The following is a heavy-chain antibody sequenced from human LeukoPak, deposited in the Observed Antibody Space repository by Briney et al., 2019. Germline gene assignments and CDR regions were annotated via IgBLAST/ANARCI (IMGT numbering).Heavy chain of an antibody. J-gene: IGHJ4*02. CDR3: ARDYCSSTSCLFDY. CDR2: INPNSGDA. CDR1: GYTFTGYH. D-gene: IGHD2-2*01. V-gene: IGHV1-2*06. Sequence: ASVKVSCKASGYTFTGYHMHWVRQAPGRGLDWMGRINPNSGDANYAQKFQGRVTMTRDTSISTAYMELSRLRSDDTAVYYCARDYCSSTSCLFDYWGQGTLVTVSS.